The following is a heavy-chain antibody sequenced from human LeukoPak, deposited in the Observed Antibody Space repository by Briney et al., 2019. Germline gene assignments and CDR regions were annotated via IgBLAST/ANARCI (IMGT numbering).Heavy chain of an antibody. CDR2: ISSSSSTI. V-gene: IGHV3-48*02. CDR1: GFTVSANY. J-gene: IGHJ4*02. D-gene: IGHD1-26*01. CDR3: ARSRGGSFDY. Sequence: PGGSLRLSCVASGFTVSANYMNWVRQAPGKGLEWVSYISSSSSTIYYADSVKGRFTISRDNAKNSLYLQMNSLRDEDTAVYYCARSRGGSFDYWGQGTLVTVSS.